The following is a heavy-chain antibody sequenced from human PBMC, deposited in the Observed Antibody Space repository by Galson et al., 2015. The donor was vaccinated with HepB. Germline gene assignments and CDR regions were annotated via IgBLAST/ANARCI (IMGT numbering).Heavy chain of an antibody. CDR1: GFTVSGNY. J-gene: IGHJ6*02. Sequence: SLRLSCAVSGFTVSGNYMSWVRQAPGKGLEWISVIYSGGSTYYADSVKGRFTISRDNSKNTLYLQMNSLRAEDTAVYYCARDRSGLDTDYYDSSGRRYYYYYGRDVWGQGTTVTVSS. CDR3: ARDRSGLDTDYYDSSGRRYYYYYGRDV. D-gene: IGHD3-22*01. V-gene: IGHV3-66*02. CDR2: IYSGGST.